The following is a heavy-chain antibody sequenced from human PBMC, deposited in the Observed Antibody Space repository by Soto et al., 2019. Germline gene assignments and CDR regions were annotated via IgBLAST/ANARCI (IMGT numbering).Heavy chain of an antibody. J-gene: IGHJ6*02. Sequence: ASVKVSCKASGYTFTSYGISWVRQAPGQGLEWMGWISAYNGNTNYAQKLQGRVTMTTDTSTSTAYMELRSLRSDDTAVYYCARKSIAIAAAGHGMDDWGQGTTVTVS. D-gene: IGHD6-13*01. V-gene: IGHV1-18*01. CDR2: ISAYNGNT. CDR3: ARKSIAIAAAGHGMDD. CDR1: GYTFTSYG.